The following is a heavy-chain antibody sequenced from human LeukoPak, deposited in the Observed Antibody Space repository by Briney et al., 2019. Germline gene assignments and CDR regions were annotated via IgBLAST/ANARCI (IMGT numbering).Heavy chain of an antibody. CDR1: GYSFTSYW. CDR2: IYPGDSDT. V-gene: IGHV5-51*01. J-gene: IGHJ4*02. CDR3: ARSLLYCGGDCYSFDY. Sequence: GESLKISCKGSGYSFTSYWIGWVRQMPGKGLEWMGIIYPGDSDTRYSPSFQGQVTISADKSISTAYLQWSSLKASDTAMYYCARSLLYCGGDCYSFDYWGRGTLVTVSS. D-gene: IGHD2-21*02.